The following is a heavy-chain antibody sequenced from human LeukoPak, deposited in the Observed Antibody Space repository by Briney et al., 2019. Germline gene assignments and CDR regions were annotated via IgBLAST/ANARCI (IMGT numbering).Heavy chain of an antibody. Sequence: GGSLRLSCAASGFTFDDYAMHWVRQAPGKGLEWVSGISWNSGSIGYADSVKGRFTISRDNAKNSLYLQMNSLRAEDTALYYCAKAHTIFRVVIIPHDAFDIWGQGTMVTVSS. V-gene: IGHV3-9*01. CDR1: GFTFDDYA. CDR3: AKAHTIFRVVIIPHDAFDI. D-gene: IGHD3-3*01. J-gene: IGHJ3*02. CDR2: ISWNSGSI.